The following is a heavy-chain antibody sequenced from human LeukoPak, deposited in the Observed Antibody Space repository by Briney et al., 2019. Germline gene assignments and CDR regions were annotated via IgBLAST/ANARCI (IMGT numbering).Heavy chain of an antibody. CDR2: IVPIFGTA. CDR3: ARSKALRLDDIYY. J-gene: IGHJ4*02. D-gene: IGHD3-9*01. V-gene: IGHV1-69*13. CDR1: GYTFTSYA. Sequence: GASVKVSCKASGYTFTSYAISWVRQAPGQGLEWMGGIVPIFGTANYAQKFQGRVTITADESTSTAYMELSSLRSEDTAVYYCARSKALRLDDIYYWGQGTLVTVSS.